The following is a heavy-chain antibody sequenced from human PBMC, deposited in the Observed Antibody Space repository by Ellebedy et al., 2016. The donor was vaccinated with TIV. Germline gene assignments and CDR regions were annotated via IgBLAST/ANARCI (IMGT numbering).Heavy chain of an antibody. CDR2: TYYSGSA. Sequence: SETLSLXCTVSGPSGSSGSHCWSWIRQTPGKGLERFGSTYYSGSANYNPSLKSRVTISLDTSKNQFSLRLSSVTAADTAVYYCARDSNGGHPWGQGTLVTVSS. CDR3: ARDSNGGHP. J-gene: IGHJ4*02. V-gene: IGHV4-61*01. CDR1: GPSGSSGSHC. D-gene: IGHD3-10*01.